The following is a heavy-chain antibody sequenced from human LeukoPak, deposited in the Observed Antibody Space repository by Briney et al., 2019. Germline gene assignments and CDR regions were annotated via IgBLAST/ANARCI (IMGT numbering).Heavy chain of an antibody. CDR3: ARDPYYDSI. Sequence: GGSLRLSCAASGFTFSTYEMNWVRQAPGNGLEWLLYISSDNATVFQSDSAKGRFTISRDNAKNSLYLQMNSLRDEDTAVYYCARDPYYDSIWGQGSMVTVSS. D-gene: IGHD3-22*01. CDR1: GFTFSTYE. CDR2: ISSDNATV. V-gene: IGHV3-48*03. J-gene: IGHJ3*02.